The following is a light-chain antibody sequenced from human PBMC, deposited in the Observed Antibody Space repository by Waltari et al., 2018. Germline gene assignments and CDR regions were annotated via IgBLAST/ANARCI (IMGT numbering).Light chain of an antibody. J-gene: IGLJ2*01. Sequence: QSALTQPASVSGSPGPSIPISCTGTSRDVGGYNYVSWYQQHPGKAPKLMIYDVSKRPSGVSNRFSGSKSGNTASLTISGLQAEDEADYYCSSYTSSSTVFGGGTKLTVL. CDR1: SRDVGGYNY. CDR2: DVS. CDR3: SSYTSSSTV. V-gene: IGLV2-14*01.